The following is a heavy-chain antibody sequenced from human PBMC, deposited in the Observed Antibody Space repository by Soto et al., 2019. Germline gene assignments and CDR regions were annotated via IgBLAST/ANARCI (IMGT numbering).Heavy chain of an antibody. Sequence: ASVKVSCKASVYTVTGYYMHWVRQAPGQGLEWMGWINPNSGGTNYAQKFQGWVTMTRDTSISTAYMELSRLRSDDTAVYYCARDSFGNLYAFDIWGQGTMVTVSS. CDR1: VYTVTGYY. CDR3: ARDSFGNLYAFDI. D-gene: IGHD2-2*01. V-gene: IGHV1-2*04. CDR2: INPNSGGT. J-gene: IGHJ3*02.